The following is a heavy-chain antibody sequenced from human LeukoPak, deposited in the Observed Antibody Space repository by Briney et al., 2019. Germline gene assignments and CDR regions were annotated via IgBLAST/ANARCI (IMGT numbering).Heavy chain of an antibody. CDR3: ARLPSGYCSSTSCLPAFDI. V-gene: IGHV4-39*07. J-gene: IGHJ3*02. D-gene: IGHD2-2*01. Sequence: PSETLSLTCTVSGGSISSSSYYWGWIRQPPGKGLEWIGSIYYSGSTYYNPSLKSRVTISVDTSKNQFSLKLSSVTAADTAVYYCARLPSGYCSSTSCLPAFDIWGQGTMVTVSS. CDR2: IYYSGST. CDR1: GGSISSSSYY.